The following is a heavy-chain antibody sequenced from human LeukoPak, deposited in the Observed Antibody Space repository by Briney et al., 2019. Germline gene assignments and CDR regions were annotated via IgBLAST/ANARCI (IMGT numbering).Heavy chain of an antibody. J-gene: IGHJ5*02. D-gene: IGHD3-22*01. Sequence: PGGSLRLSCAASGFTFSSYAMHWVRQAPGKGLEWVAVISYDGSNKYYADSVKGRFTISRDNSKNTLYLQMNSLRAEDTAVYYCASEAYYYDSSGYHNWFDPWGQGTLVTVSS. CDR3: ASEAYYYDSSGYHNWFDP. CDR2: ISYDGSNK. CDR1: GFTFSSYA. V-gene: IGHV3-30*01.